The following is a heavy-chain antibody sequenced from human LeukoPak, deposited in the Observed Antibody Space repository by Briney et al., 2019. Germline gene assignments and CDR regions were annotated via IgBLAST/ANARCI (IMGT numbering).Heavy chain of an antibody. J-gene: IGHJ4*02. CDR3: AREASLAGFASGLGFNY. CDR1: GGSISGWY. D-gene: IGHD6-19*01. CDR2: IYGSGYT. Sequence: SETLSLTCTVSGGSISGWYWSWIRQPPGKGLEWIGYIYGSGYTNYNPSLKSRVTMSIDTSKNHFSLKLTSVTAADTATYYCAREASLAGFASGLGFNYWGQGILVTVSS. V-gene: IGHV4-59*01.